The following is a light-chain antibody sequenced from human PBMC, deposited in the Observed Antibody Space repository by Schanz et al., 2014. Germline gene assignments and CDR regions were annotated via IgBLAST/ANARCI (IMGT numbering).Light chain of an antibody. CDR1: SSDIGSYNL. CDR2: EGS. V-gene: IGLV2-14*02. CDR3: AAWDDSLNGQL. Sequence: QSALTQPASVSGSPGQSITISCTGTSSDIGSYNLVSWYQQHPDKAPKLMIYEGSKRPSGVPDRFSGSKSGTSASLAISGLQSEDEADYYCAAWDDSLNGQLFGGGTKLTVL. J-gene: IGLJ3*02.